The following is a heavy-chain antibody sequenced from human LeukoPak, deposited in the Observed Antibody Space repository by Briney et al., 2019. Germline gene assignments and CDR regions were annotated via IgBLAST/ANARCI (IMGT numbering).Heavy chain of an antibody. D-gene: IGHD3-22*01. V-gene: IGHV3-30-3*01. Sequence: GGSLRLSCAASGFTFSSYAMHRVRQAPGKGLEWVAVISYDGSNKYYADSVKGRFTISRDNSKNTVYLQMNSLRAEDTAVYYCARASYYYDSSGYYPVDYWGQGTLVTVSS. CDR1: GFTFSSYA. CDR2: ISYDGSNK. J-gene: IGHJ4*02. CDR3: ARASYYYDSSGYYPVDY.